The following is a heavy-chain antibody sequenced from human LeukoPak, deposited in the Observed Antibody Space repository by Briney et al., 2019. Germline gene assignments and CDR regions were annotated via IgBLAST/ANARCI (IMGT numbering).Heavy chain of an antibody. Sequence: PGGSLRLSCVALEFSFETYWMSWVRQAPGKGPEWVANINEDGSEKHYVGSVRGRFTISRDNADNSLHLQMNSLRPEDMAVYYCARGETMDAWGKGTTVTVSS. CDR2: INEDGSEK. CDR1: EFSFETYW. CDR3: ARGETMDA. V-gene: IGHV3-7*01. D-gene: IGHD5-24*01. J-gene: IGHJ6*03.